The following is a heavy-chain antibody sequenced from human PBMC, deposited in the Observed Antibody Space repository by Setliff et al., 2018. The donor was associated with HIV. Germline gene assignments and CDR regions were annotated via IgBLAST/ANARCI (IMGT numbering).Heavy chain of an antibody. J-gene: IGHJ5*02. CDR1: GFTFSTYG. CDR3: AKGVKWLHP. D-gene: IGHD2-21*01. CDR2: IWYDGSNK. Sequence: GGSLRLSCAASGFTFSTYGIHWVRQAPGKGLEWVAVIWYDGSNKYSADSVKGRFTISRDNSINVVYLHMHRLIAEDTAVYYCAKGVKWLHPWGQGTLVTVSS. V-gene: IGHV3-33*08.